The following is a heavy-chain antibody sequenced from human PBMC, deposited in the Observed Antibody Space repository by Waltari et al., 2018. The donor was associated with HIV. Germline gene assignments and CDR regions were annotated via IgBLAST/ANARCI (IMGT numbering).Heavy chain of an antibody. D-gene: IGHD3-9*01. CDR2: INHTGST. J-gene: IGHJ4*02. Sequence: QVQLQQWGTGLLKPSETLSLTCGIYGGSFSGYSLTWIRQPPGKGLEWIGEINHTGSTNYSPSLKGRVTISLDTSDNQFSLKLSSVTAADTAVYYCARGYHFESRVPYFWGQGTLVTVSS. V-gene: IGHV4-34*01. CDR1: GGSFSGYS. CDR3: ARGYHFESRVPYF.